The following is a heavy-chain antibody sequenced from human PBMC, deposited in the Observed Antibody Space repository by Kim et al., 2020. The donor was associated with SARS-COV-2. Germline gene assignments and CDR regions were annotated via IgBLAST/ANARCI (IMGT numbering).Heavy chain of an antibody. CDR3: AKDGGVSGWQDPFDY. CDR2: ITGSGGST. V-gene: IGHV3-23*01. Sequence: GGSLRLSCGGSAFTFSSYAMSWVRQAPGKGLEWVSSITGSGGSTYYADSVKGRFTISRDNSKKTRYPQMNSLRAEDTAVYYCAKDGGVSGWQDPFDYWG. CDR1: AFTFSSYA. J-gene: IGHJ4*01. D-gene: IGHD2-8*02.